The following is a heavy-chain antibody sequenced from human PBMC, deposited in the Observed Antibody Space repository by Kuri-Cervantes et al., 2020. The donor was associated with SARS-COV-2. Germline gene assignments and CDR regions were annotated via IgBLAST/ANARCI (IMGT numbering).Heavy chain of an antibody. CDR3: ARVPGVGATPVDY. CDR2: IKQDGSEK. D-gene: IGHD1-26*01. Sequence: GESLKISCAASGFTFSSYWMHWVRQAPGKGLEWVANIKQDGSEKYYVDSVKGRFTISRDNAKNSLYLQMNSLRAEDTAVYCCARVPGVGATPVDYWGQGTLVTVSS. J-gene: IGHJ4*02. V-gene: IGHV3-7*03. CDR1: GFTFSSYW.